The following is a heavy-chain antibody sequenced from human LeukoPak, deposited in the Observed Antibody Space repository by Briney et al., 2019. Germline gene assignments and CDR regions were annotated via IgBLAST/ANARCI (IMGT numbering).Heavy chain of an antibody. D-gene: IGHD3-10*01. Sequence: SETLSLTCAVYGGSFSGYYWSWIRQPPGKGLEWIGEINHSGSTNYNPSLKSRVTISVDTSKNQFSLELSSVTAADTAVYYCARGPKFGELDYWGQGTLVTVSS. CDR3: ARGPKFGELDY. CDR2: INHSGST. J-gene: IGHJ4*02. CDR1: GGSFSGYY. V-gene: IGHV4-34*01.